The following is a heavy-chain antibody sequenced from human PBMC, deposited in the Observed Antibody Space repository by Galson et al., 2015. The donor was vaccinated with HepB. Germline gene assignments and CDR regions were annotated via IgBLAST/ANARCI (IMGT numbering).Heavy chain of an antibody. V-gene: IGHV3-30-3*01. CDR3: ARDLSSGWYGSGH. D-gene: IGHD6-19*01. J-gene: IGHJ4*02. Sequence: SLRLSCAASGFTFSSYAMSWVRQAPGKGLEWVAVISYDGSNKYYADSVKGRFTISRDNSKNTLYLQMNSLRAEDTAVYYCARDLSSGWYGSGHWGQGTLVTVSS. CDR2: ISYDGSNK. CDR1: GFTFSSYA.